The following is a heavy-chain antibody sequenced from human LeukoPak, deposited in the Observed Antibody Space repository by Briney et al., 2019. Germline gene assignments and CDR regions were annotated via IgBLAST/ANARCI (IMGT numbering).Heavy chain of an antibody. CDR3: AGGPEYYYDSSGSFDY. J-gene: IGHJ4*02. D-gene: IGHD3-22*01. Sequence: VASVKVSCKASGGTFSSYAISWVRQAPGQGLEWMGRIIPIFGTANYAQKFQGRVTITTDESTSTAYMELSSLRSEDTAVYYCAGGPEYYYDSSGSFDYWGQGTLVTVSS. V-gene: IGHV1-69*05. CDR1: GGTFSSYA. CDR2: IIPIFGTA.